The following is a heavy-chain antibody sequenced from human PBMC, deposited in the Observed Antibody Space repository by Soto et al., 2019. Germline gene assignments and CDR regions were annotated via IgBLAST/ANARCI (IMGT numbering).Heavy chain of an antibody. Sequence: SETLSLTCTVSGGSISSYYWSWIRQPPGKGLEWIGYIYYSGSTNYNPSLKSRVTISVDTPKNQFSLQLSSVTVADTAVYYCAGGGSIVLATRRFMDVWGTGTTLTVSS. J-gene: IGHJ6*03. V-gene: IGHV4-59*03. D-gene: IGHD2-2*01. CDR2: IYYSGST. CDR1: GGSISSYY. CDR3: AGGGSIVLATRRFMDV.